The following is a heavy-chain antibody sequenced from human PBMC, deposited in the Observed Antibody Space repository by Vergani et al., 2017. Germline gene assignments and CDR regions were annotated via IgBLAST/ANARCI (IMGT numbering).Heavy chain of an antibody. V-gene: IGHV4-31*11. CDR2: IFYSGTT. D-gene: IGHD6-25*01. Sequence: QVQLQESGPGVVKPSQTLSLTCAVSGGSISSGDHCWTWIRQRPGKGLEWIGYIFYSGTTYDNPSLRSRLTISVATSQNQFSLKLRSVTAADTAVYYCARVDTQVPATSHFYYMDVWGKGTTVTVSS. CDR1: GGSISSGDHC. J-gene: IGHJ6*03. CDR3: ARVDTQVPATSHFYYMDV.